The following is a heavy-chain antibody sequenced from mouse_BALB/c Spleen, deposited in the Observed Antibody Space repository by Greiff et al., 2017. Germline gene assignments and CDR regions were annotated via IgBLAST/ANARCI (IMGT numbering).Heavy chain of an antibody. Sequence: VQLQQSGAELVRSGASVKLSCTASGFNIKDYYMHWVKQRPEQGLEWIGWIDPENGDTEYAPKFQGKATMTADKSSSTAYMQLSSLTSEDSAVYFCARAYYGLAYWGQGTLVTVSA. CDR1: GFNIKDYY. V-gene: IGHV14-4*02. CDR2: IDPENGDT. CDR3: ARAYYGLAY. J-gene: IGHJ3*01. D-gene: IGHD1-2*01.